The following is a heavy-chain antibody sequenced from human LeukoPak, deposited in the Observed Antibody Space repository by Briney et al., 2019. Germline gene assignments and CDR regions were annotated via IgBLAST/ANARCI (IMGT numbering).Heavy chain of an antibody. V-gene: IGHV3-30*04. CDR2: TSFDGSNK. D-gene: IGHD5-18*01. CDR1: GFTFSIYS. J-gene: IGHJ4*02. CDR3: AKQSGYSYGPFDY. Sequence: PGGSLRLSCAASGFTFSIYSMHWVRQAPGKGLEWVAVTSFDGSNKYYADSVKGRFTISRDKSKNTLYLQMHSLRAEDTAVYYCAKQSGYSYGPFDYWGQGTLVTVSS.